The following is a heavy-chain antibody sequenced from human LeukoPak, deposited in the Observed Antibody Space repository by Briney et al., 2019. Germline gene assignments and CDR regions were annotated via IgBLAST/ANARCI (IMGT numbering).Heavy chain of an antibody. CDR1: GYTFTSYA. Sequence: ASVKVSCKASGYTFTSYAMHWVCQAPGQGLEWMGWISAYNGNTNYAQKLQGRVTMTTDTSTSTAYMELRSLRSDDTAVYYCARVEDYYDSSGYYYGWGQGTLVTVSS. CDR3: ARVEDYYDSSGYYYG. D-gene: IGHD3-22*01. J-gene: IGHJ4*02. CDR2: ISAYNGNT. V-gene: IGHV1-18*01.